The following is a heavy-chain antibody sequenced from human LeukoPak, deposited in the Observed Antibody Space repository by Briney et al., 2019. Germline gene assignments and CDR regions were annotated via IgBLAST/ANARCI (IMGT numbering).Heavy chain of an antibody. CDR2: IRYDGSNK. J-gene: IGHJ4*02. V-gene: IGHV3-30*02. D-gene: IGHD3-22*01. CDR3: AKDPTHYRVWDYYETIGLSY. Sequence: AGGSLRLSCAASGSTFSTDAMHWVRQAPGKGLEWVAFIRYDGSNKYYADSVKGRFTISRDNSKNTLNLQMNSLRAEDTAVYYCAKDPTHYRVWDYYETIGLSYWGQGTLVTVSS. CDR1: GSTFSTDA.